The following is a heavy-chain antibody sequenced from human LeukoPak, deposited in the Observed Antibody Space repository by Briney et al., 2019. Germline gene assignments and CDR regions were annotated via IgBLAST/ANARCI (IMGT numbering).Heavy chain of an antibody. J-gene: IGHJ4*02. Sequence: PGGSLRLSCAASGFTFSSYAMSWLRQAPGKGLKWVSAISGSGGSTYYADCVKGRFTISRDNSKNTLCLQMNSLRAEDTAVYYCPKDGGDYYGSGSYLFDYWGQGTLVTVSS. CDR1: GFTFSSYA. D-gene: IGHD3-10*01. V-gene: IGHV3-23*01. CDR3: PKDGGDYYGSGSYLFDY. CDR2: ISGSGGST.